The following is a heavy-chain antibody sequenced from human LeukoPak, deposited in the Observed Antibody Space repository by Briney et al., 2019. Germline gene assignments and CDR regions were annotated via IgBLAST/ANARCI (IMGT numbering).Heavy chain of an antibody. V-gene: IGHV3-7*01. CDR3: AQGHYHMDV. CDR2: IEPDGSEK. CDR1: GFTFRDYW. J-gene: IGHJ6*02. Sequence: PGRSLRLSCAASGFTFRDYWMTWVRQAAGKGLEWVASIEPDGSEKYYADSVKGRFTLSRDNVENSLYLQMNTLRVDDTAVYYCAQGHYHMDVGGHGTTVTVSS.